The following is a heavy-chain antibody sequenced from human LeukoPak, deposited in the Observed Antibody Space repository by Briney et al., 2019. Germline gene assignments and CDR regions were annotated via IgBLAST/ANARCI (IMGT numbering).Heavy chain of an antibody. J-gene: IGHJ4*02. V-gene: IGHV4-59*01. CDR1: GGSISIFY. CDR2: IYYSGST. Sequence: SETLSLTRTVSGGSISIFYRSWMRQPPGKGLEGSGYIYYSGSTNYNPSLKSRVTISVDTSKNQFSLKLSSVAAADTAVYYCARGEVARGHFDYWGQGTLVTVSS. D-gene: IGHD2-15*01. CDR3: ARGEVARGHFDY.